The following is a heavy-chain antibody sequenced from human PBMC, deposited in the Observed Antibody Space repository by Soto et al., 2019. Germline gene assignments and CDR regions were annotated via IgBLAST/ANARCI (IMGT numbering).Heavy chain of an antibody. CDR2: VSHHGTS. J-gene: IGHJ5*02. Sequence: SETLSLTCVVYDGSLTEYHWSWVRQTPGKGLEWIGEVSHHGTSHYNPSLGSRVIMSFDTSKDQFSLTLQSVTAADTGIYYCARGQASVDVFFPPPVLSDSWARGTSVTVSS. D-gene: IGHD3-10*02. CDR1: DGSLTEYH. CDR3: ARGQASVDVFFPPPVLSDS. V-gene: IGHV4-34*01.